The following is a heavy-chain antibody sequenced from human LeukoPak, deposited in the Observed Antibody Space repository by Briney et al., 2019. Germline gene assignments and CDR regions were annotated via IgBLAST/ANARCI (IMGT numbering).Heavy chain of an antibody. CDR2: IRSKPYGGTT. V-gene: IGHV3-49*04. CDR1: GFTFSSYG. D-gene: IGHD2-15*01. J-gene: IGHJ4*02. Sequence: GRSLRLSCAASGFTFSSYGMHWVRQAPGKGLEWVGFIRSKPYGGTTDYAASVKGRFTISRDDSKSIAYLQMNSLKTEDTAVYYCTRGAGCSSGRCYPIDYWGQETLVTVSS. CDR3: TRGAGCSSGRCYPIDY.